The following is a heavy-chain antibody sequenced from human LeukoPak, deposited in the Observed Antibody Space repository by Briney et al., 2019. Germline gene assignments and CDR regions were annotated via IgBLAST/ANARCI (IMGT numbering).Heavy chain of an antibody. D-gene: IGHD5-18*01. CDR1: GYTFTSYD. Sequence: ASVKVSCKASGYTFTSYDINWVRQATGQGLEWMGWMNPNSGNTGYAQKFQGRVTITRNTSISTAYMELSSLRSEDTAVYYCARVRDGYSYGFNNWFDPWGQGTLVTVSS. CDR2: MNPNSGNT. V-gene: IGHV1-8*03. J-gene: IGHJ5*02. CDR3: ARVRDGYSYGFNNWFDP.